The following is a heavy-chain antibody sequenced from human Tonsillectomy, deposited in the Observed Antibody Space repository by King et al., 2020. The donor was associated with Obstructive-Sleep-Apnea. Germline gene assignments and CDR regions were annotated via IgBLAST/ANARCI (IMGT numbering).Heavy chain of an antibody. CDR3: ARVPLPIAVAASYGMDV. D-gene: IGHD6-19*01. V-gene: IGHV4-4*02. J-gene: IGHJ6*02. CDR2: IYHSGST. Sequence: VQLQESGPGLVKPSGTLSLTCAVSGGSISSSNWWSWVRQHPGKGLEWIGEIYHSGSTNYNPSLKSRVTISVDKSKNQFSLKLSSVTAADTAVYYCARVPLPIAVAASYGMDVWGQGTTVTVSS. CDR1: GGSISSSNW.